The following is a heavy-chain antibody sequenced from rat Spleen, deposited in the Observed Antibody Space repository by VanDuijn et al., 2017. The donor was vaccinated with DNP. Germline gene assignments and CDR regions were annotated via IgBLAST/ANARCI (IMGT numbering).Heavy chain of an antibody. Sequence: QVQLKESGPGLVQPSQTLSLTCTVSGFSLTSYNVHWVRQPPGKGLEWMGRMRYNGDTSYNSALKSRLSISRDTSKNQVFLKMNSLQTDDTGTYYCTRDDVRGVEGYFDYWGQGVMVTVSS. V-gene: IGHV2-63*01. D-gene: IGHD4-2*01. CDR3: TRDDVRGVEGYFDY. CDR1: GFSLTSYN. CDR2: MRYNGDT. J-gene: IGHJ2*01.